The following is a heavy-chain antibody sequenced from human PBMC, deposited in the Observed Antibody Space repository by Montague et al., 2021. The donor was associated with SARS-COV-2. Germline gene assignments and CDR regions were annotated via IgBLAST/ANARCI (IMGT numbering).Heavy chain of an antibody. CDR1: DGSIRSYY. J-gene: IGHJ4*02. D-gene: IGHD3-10*01. CDR2: MHDSWTA. CDR3: TRLPRGSGTWGYFDY. Sequence: SETLSLTCTVSDGSIRSYYWNWMRQTPGPGLEWIGYMHDSWTANYNPSLRRRVTLMVYASRDQFSLALSSVTAADTAMYYCTRLPRGSGTWGYFDYWAQGTLVTVSS. V-gene: IGHV4-59*08.